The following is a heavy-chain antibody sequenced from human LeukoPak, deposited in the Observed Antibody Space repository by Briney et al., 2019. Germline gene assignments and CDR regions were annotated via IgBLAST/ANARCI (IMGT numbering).Heavy chain of an antibody. V-gene: IGHV3-74*01. Sequence: GGSLRLSCAASGFTFSSYWMHWVRQAPGKGLVWVSRINTDGSSTSYADSVKGRFTISRDNAKNTLYLQMNSLRAEDTAVYYCARVYDFWSGYYAFDYWGQGTLVTVSS. CDR2: INTDGSST. D-gene: IGHD3-3*01. J-gene: IGHJ4*02. CDR3: ARVYDFWSGYYAFDY. CDR1: GFTFSSYW.